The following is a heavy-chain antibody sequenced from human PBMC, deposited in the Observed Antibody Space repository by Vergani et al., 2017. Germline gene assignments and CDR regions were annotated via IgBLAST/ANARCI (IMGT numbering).Heavy chain of an antibody. CDR2: ISPGASTV. V-gene: IGHV3-11*04. Sequence: LEESGGGSVKPGGSLRLSCAASGFKFSDLYMSWIRQAPGKGLEWVSHISPGASTVSYTDSVTGRLTVSRDNDNNSLTLDMTTLRVEDTAVYYCAKNPGISTARHYYAMDVWGQGTTVTVSS. CDR1: GFKFSDLY. J-gene: IGHJ6*02. CDR3: AKNPGISTARHYYAMDV. D-gene: IGHD1-14*01.